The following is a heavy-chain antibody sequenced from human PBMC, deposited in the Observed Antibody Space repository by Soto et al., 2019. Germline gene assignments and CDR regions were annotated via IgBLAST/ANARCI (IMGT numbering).Heavy chain of an antibody. J-gene: IGHJ4*02. V-gene: IGHV4-39*01. Sequence: QLQLQESGPGLVKPSETLSLTCTVSGGSVSSSGNYWGWIRQPPGKGLEWIGSVQNSGNTYYNPSLKTRLTISVDTSKNQFSLNLSSVTAADTSVYYCARGLSSPSAAGVWGQGTLVTVSS. D-gene: IGHD6-6*01. CDR3: ARGLSSPSAAGV. CDR2: VQNSGNT. CDR1: GGSVSSSGNY.